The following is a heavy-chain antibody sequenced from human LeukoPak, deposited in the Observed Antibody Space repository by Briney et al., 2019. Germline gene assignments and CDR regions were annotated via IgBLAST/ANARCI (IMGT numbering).Heavy chain of an antibody. CDR2: IYYSGST. V-gene: IGHV4-39*07. D-gene: IGHD3-10*01. J-gene: IGHJ4*02. CDR3: ASLYYYGSGSTDY. Sequence: SETLSLTCTVSGGSISSSSYYWGWIRQPPGKGLEWIGSIYYSGSTYYNPSLNSRVTISVDTSKNQFSLKLSSVTAADTAVYYCASLYYYGSGSTDYWGQGALVTVSS. CDR1: GGSISSSSYY.